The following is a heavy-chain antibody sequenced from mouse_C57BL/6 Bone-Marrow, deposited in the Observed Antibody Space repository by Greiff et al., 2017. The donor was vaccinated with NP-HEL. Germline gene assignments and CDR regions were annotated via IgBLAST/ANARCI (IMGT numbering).Heavy chain of an antibody. CDR2: IDPSDSYT. D-gene: IGHD2-1*01. CDR3: ARHYGNHDGFAY. Sequence: VQLQQPGAELVKPGASVKVSCKASGYTFTSYWMHWVKQRPGQGLEWIGEIDPSDSYTNYNQKFKGKSTLTVDKSSSTAYMQLSSLTSEDSAVYYGARHYGNHDGFAYWGQGTLVTVSA. J-gene: IGHJ3*01. V-gene: IGHV1-69*01. CDR1: GYTFTSYW.